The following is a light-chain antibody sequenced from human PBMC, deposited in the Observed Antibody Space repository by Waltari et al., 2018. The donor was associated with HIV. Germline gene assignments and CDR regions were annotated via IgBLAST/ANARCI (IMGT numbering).Light chain of an antibody. J-gene: IGLJ3*02. CDR2: NTG. Sequence: QTVVTQEPSLTVSPGGTVPLPCASTTGPVTSAYSPNWFQHKPGQAPRSLIYNTGNKNSWTPARFSGSLLGDKAALTLSGVQAEDEAEYYCLLYYGGSWVFGGGTKLTVL. CDR1: TGPVTSAYS. CDR3: LLYYGGSWV. V-gene: IGLV7-43*01.